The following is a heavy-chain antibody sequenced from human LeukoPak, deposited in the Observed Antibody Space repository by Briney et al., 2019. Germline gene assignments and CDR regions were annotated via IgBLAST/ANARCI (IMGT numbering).Heavy chain of an antibody. Sequence: GASVKVSCKASGYTFTRNGISWVRQAPGQGLEWMGWISAYNGNTNYAQKLQGRVTMTTDTSTSTAYMELRSLRSDDTAVYYCARDNDSRDPPHFDYWGQGTLVTVSS. CDR3: ARDNDSRDPPHFDY. CDR1: GYTFTRNG. V-gene: IGHV1-18*01. CDR2: ISAYNGNT. D-gene: IGHD3-16*01. J-gene: IGHJ4*02.